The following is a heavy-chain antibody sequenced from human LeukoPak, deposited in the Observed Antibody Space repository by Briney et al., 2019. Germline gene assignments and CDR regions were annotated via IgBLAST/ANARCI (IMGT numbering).Heavy chain of an antibody. CDR3: ARDNGAYLDY. CDR2: IYYSGST. V-gene: IGHV4-39*07. CDR1: GGSISSSSYY. Sequence: SETLSLTCTISGGSISSSSYYWGWIRQPPGKGLEWIGSIYYSGSTYYNPSLESRVTISVDTSKNQFSLKLSSVTAADTAVYYCARDNGAYLDYWGQGTLVTVSS. D-gene: IGHD4-17*01. J-gene: IGHJ4*02.